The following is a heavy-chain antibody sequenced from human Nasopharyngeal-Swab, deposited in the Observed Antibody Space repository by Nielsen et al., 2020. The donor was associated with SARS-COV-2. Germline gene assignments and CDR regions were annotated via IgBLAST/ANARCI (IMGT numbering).Heavy chain of an antibody. V-gene: IGHV3-7*01. Sequence: GVLKISCAASGFTFTTYSMTWVRQAPGQGLELVANVKQDGGEKFYLDSVKGRFTISRDNAKSSLYLQMTSLRAEDTAVYYCVRDESGAFDIWGQGTMVTVSS. J-gene: IGHJ3*02. CDR2: VKQDGGEK. CDR3: VRDESGAFDI. CDR1: GFTFTTYS. D-gene: IGHD3-10*01.